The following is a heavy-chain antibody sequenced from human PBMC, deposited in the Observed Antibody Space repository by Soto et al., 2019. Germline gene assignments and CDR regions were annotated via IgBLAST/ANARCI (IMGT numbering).Heavy chain of an antibody. CDR3: ARAGTITSPHAFDI. CDR2: ISAYNGDT. Sequence: QVQLVQSGAEVKKPGASVKVSCKTSGYTFTRYGFSWVRQAPGQGLEWVGWISAYNGDTNYAQKLQGRVTMTTDTPTNTAYMELRSLRADDTAVYYCARAGTITSPHAFDIWGQGTMVTVSS. J-gene: IGHJ3*02. V-gene: IGHV1-18*01. CDR1: GYTFTRYG. D-gene: IGHD1-1*01.